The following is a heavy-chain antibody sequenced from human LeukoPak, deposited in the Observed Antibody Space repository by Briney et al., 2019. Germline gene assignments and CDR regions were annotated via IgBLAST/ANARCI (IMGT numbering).Heavy chain of an antibody. D-gene: IGHD3-16*01. V-gene: IGHV4-61*02. J-gene: IGHJ5*02. Sequence: SETLSLTCAVSGAPISRGVYYGSWIRHPPGKGLEWIGRIYTSGSTNYNPSLKSRVTISVDTSKNQFSLKLSSVTAADTAVYYCARAGGNWFDPWGQGTLVTVSS. CDR3: ARAGGNWFDP. CDR1: GAPISRGVYY. CDR2: IYTSGST.